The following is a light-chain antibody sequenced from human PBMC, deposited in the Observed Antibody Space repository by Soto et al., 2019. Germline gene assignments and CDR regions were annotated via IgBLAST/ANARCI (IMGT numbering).Light chain of an antibody. CDR2: DVS. J-gene: IGLJ1*01. CDR3: TSYTSSNTTV. CDR1: SSDVGGYNY. V-gene: IGLV2-11*01. Sequence: QSVLTQPRSVSGSPGQSVTISCTGTSSDVGGYNYVSWYQQHPGKAPKLMIYDVSKRPSGVSNRFSGSKSGNTASLTISGLQAEDEADYYCTSYTSSNTTVFGTGTKVTVL.